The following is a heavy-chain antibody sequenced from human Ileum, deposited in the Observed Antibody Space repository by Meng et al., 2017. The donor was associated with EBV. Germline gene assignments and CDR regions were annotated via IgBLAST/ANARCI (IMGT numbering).Heavy chain of an antibody. CDR1: DLYITNNYW. J-gene: IGHJ4*02. CDR2: IYYSGNT. Sequence: QVPLRESGPGLVKPSGALSLTSIVSDLYITNNYWWSWVRQPPGKGLEWIGEIYYSGNTYYNPSLKSRVTISVDKSNNQFSLRLSSVTAADTAVYYCARGGSGYYYGSGFDYWGQGTLVTVSS. D-gene: IGHD3-10*01. CDR3: ARGGSGYYYGSGFDY. V-gene: IGHV4-4*02.